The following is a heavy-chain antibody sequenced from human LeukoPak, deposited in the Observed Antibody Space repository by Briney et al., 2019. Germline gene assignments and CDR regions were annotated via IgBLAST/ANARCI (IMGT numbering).Heavy chain of an antibody. CDR3: AREGDSSPSDY. CDR1: GFTFSSYS. Sequence: GGSLRLSCAASGFTFSSYSMNRVRQAPGKGLEWVSYISSSSSTIYYADSVKGRFTISRDNAKNSLYLQMNSLRAEDTAVYYCAREGDSSPSDYWGQGTLVTVSS. V-gene: IGHV3-48*01. D-gene: IGHD6-13*01. CDR2: ISSSSSTI. J-gene: IGHJ4*02.